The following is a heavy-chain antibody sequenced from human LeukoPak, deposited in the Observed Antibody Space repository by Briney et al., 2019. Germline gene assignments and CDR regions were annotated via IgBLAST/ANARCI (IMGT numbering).Heavy chain of an antibody. J-gene: IGHJ4*02. CDR1: GFTFHDYA. CDR3: AKDRLGYTYGYIDY. CDR2: ITWDGSVT. Sequence: GGSLRLSCAVSGFTFHDYAIHWVRQAPGKGLEWLSLITWDGSVTHYAGSVKGRFTVSRDNGRNSLYLQMSSLRPEDTALYYCAKDRLGYTYGYIDYWGQGTLVTVSS. D-gene: IGHD5-18*01. V-gene: IGHV3-43D*03.